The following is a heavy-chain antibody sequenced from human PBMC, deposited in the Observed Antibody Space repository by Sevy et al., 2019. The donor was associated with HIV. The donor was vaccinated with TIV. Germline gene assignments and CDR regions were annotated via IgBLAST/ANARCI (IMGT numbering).Heavy chain of an antibody. V-gene: IGHV3-23*01. Sequence: GGSLRLSCAASGFTFSSYAMSWVRQAPGKGLEWVSAISGSGGSTYYADSVKGRFTISRDNSKNTLYLQTNSLRAEDTAVYYCAKVHSSVRGVIITGFDYWGQGTLVTVSS. CDR2: ISGSGGST. CDR3: AKVHSSVRGVIITGFDY. D-gene: IGHD3-10*01. J-gene: IGHJ4*02. CDR1: GFTFSSYA.